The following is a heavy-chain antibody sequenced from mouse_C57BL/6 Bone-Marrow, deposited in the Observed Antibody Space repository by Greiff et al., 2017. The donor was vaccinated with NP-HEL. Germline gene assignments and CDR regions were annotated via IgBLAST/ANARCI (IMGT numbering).Heavy chain of an antibody. D-gene: IGHD1-1*01. J-gene: IGHJ4*01. CDR2: IWWDDDK. Sequence: QVTLKESGPGILQPSQTLSLTCSFSGFSLSTFGMGVGWIRQPSGKGLEWLAHIWWDDDKYYNPALKSRLTISKDTSKNQVFLKIANVDTADTATYYCARIYYYGSRYYYAMDYWGQGTSVTVSS. CDR1: GFSLSTFGMG. CDR3: ARIYYYGSRYYYAMDY. V-gene: IGHV8-8*01.